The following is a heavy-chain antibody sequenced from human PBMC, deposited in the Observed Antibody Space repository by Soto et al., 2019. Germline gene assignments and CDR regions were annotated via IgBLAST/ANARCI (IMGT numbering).Heavy chain of an antibody. J-gene: IGHJ4*02. V-gene: IGHV3-9*01. CDR1: GFTFDDYA. Sequence: EVQLVESGGGLVQPGRSLRLSCAASGFTFDDYAMHWVRQSPGKGLEWVSGISWNSGSIGYADSVKGRFTISRDNAKNSLYLQMNSLRAEDTALYYCAKAGGVAVAGGYFDYWGQGTLVTVSS. D-gene: IGHD6-19*01. CDR2: ISWNSGSI. CDR3: AKAGGVAVAGGYFDY.